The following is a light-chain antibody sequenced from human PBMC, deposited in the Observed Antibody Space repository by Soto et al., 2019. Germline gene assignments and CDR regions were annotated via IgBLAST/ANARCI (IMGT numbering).Light chain of an antibody. Sequence: EIGMTQSPPALSVSPGERATLSCRASQSVSSYLAWYQQKPGQAPRLLIYDASNRATGIPARFSGSGSGTDFTLTISRLEPEDFAVYYCQQYGNSPQTFGQGTKVDIK. CDR1: QSVSSY. V-gene: IGKV3-20*01. CDR2: DAS. J-gene: IGKJ1*01. CDR3: QQYGNSPQT.